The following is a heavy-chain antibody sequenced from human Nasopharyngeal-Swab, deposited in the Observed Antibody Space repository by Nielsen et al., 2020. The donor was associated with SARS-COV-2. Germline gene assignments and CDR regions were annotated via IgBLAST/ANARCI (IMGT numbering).Heavy chain of an antibody. V-gene: IGHV3-30*04. CDR2: ISHDGSRK. J-gene: IGHJ4*02. CDR3: ARRGSSDPFDS. Sequence: GGSLRLSCAASGFTFTTYALHWVRQAPGKGLEWVAVISHDGSRKYYADSVKGRFTISRDNSKNTLYLQMNSLRAEDTAVYYCARRGSSDPFDSWGQGTLVTVSS. D-gene: IGHD6-6*01. CDR1: GFTFTTYA.